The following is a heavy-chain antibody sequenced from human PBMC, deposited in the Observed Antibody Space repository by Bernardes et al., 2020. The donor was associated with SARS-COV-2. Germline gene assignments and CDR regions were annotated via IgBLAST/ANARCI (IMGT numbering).Heavy chain of an antibody. J-gene: IGHJ5*02. CDR2: IYYSGNT. V-gene: IGHV4-39*01. CDR1: GGSISSSSHY. Sequence: SETLSLTCTVSGGSISSSSHYWGWIRQPPGKGLEWIGSIYYSGNTNHNPSLKSRVTISVDPSKNQFSLNLNSVTAADTAVYYCARQWGVLPAIAWFDPWGQGILVTVSS. D-gene: IGHD2-2*01. CDR3: ARQWGVLPAIAWFDP.